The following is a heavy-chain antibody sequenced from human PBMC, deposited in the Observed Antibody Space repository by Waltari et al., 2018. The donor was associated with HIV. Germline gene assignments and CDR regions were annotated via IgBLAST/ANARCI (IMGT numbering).Heavy chain of an antibody. CDR2: IIPKLGAT. Sequence: QVQLVQSGAEMKMPESSVKVSCKASGGGLSSYTISWVRQAPGQGLEWMGGIIPKLGATNYGQKFQGRVTISADESTSTVYLELTSLRPDDTAVFYCARGGCSGRTCYSKSFDLWGQGTRVTVSS. J-gene: IGHJ3*01. V-gene: IGHV1-69*01. CDR1: GGGLSSYT. D-gene: IGHD2-15*01. CDR3: ARGGCSGRTCYSKSFDL.